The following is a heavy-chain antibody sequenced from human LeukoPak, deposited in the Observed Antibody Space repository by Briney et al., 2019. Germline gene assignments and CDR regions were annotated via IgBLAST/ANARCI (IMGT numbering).Heavy chain of an antibody. J-gene: IGHJ4*02. Sequence: PGGSLRLSCAASGFTFSSYAMSWVRQAPGKGLEWVSAISGSGGSTYYADSVKGRFTISRDNSKNTLYLQMNSLRAEDTAVYYCAKDGESSSGWYRDYWGQGTLVTVSS. CDR2: ISGSGGST. CDR1: GFTFSSYA. D-gene: IGHD6-19*01. V-gene: IGHV3-23*01. CDR3: AKDGESSSGWYRDY.